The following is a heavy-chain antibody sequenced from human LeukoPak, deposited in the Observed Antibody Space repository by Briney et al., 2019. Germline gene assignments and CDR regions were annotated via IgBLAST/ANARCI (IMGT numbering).Heavy chain of an antibody. D-gene: IGHD1-26*01. Sequence: ASVTVSCKASGYIFTGYYMQCVRQAPGQGLEWMGWINPNSGGTNSAQKFQGRVTMTRDTSISTAYMELSRLTSDDTAVYYCARHPYSGSYHFDSWGQGTLVTVSS. J-gene: IGHJ4*02. CDR2: INPNSGGT. CDR3: ARHPYSGSYHFDS. V-gene: IGHV1-2*02. CDR1: GYIFTGYY.